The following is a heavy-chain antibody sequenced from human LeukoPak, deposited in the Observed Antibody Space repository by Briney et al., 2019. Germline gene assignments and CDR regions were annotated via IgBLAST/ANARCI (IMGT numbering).Heavy chain of an antibody. CDR1: GFTLSTHG. CDR2: ISSRDTTT. Sequence: GGSLRLSCAGEGFTLSTHGMSWVRQAPGKGLEWVSSISSRDTTTNYADSVKGRFTISRDGSKNTLYLHLNSLRAEDTAVYDCARAPPWFGDKHYGLDVWGQGTTVTVSS. CDR3: ARAPPWFGDKHYGLDV. J-gene: IGHJ6*02. D-gene: IGHD3-10*01. V-gene: IGHV3-23*01.